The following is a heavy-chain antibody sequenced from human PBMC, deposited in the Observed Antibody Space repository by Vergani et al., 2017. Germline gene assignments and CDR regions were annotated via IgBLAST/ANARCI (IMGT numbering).Heavy chain of an antibody. J-gene: IGHJ2*01. CDR3: ARVLSPSAFWDLDL. Sequence: QVQLQESGPGLVKPSQTLSLTCTVSGDSIDSVGYYWTWIRQPAGKGLEWIGRIYASGNTNYNPSLRSRVIMSMDTSKNQISLKLTSVTAADTAVYYCARVLSPSAFWDLDLWGRGTLVTVSS. D-gene: IGHD3-10*01. CDR1: GDSIDSVGYY. CDR2: IYASGNT. V-gene: IGHV4-61*02.